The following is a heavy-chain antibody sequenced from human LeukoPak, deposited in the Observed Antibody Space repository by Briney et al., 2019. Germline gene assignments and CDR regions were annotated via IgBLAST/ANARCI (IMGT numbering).Heavy chain of an antibody. CDR1: GFTFSSYA. D-gene: IGHD6-13*01. CDR3: AIREGQQPYPFDY. CDR2: ISGSGGST. V-gene: IGHV3-23*01. J-gene: IGHJ4*02. Sequence: PGGSLRLSCAASGFTFSSYAMSWVRQAPGKGLKWVSAISGSGGSTYYADSVKGRFTISRDNSKNTLYLQMNSLRAEDTAVYYCAIREGQQPYPFDYWGQGTLVTVSS.